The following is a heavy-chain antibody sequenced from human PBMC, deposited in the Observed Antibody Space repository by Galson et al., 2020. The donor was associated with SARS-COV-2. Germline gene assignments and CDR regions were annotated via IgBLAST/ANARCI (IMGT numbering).Heavy chain of an antibody. Sequence: SETLSLTCTVSAGSISSSSHYWGWIRQHPGKELEWIGSIYYSGSTYYNPSLKSRITMSVDTSKNQISLKLSSVTAAVTAVYYCARQSRSGSHAFDYWGQGTLVTVSS. CDR1: AGSISSSSHY. CDR2: IYYSGST. D-gene: IGHD3-10*01. J-gene: IGHJ4*02. CDR3: ARQSRSGSHAFDY. V-gene: IGHV4-39*01.